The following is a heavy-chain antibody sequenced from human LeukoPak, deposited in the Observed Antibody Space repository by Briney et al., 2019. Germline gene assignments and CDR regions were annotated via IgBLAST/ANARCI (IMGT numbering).Heavy chain of an antibody. Sequence: PGGSLRLSCVASGFTFSNNVMAWVRQAPGKGLEYVSSIIGNGDSTYYADSVKGRFTISRDNSKNTLYLQMNSLRAEDTAIYYRAKGSKGTYDYWGQGTLVTVSS. CDR1: GFTFSNNV. CDR3: AKGSKGTYDY. J-gene: IGHJ4*02. V-gene: IGHV3-23*01. CDR2: IIGNGDST.